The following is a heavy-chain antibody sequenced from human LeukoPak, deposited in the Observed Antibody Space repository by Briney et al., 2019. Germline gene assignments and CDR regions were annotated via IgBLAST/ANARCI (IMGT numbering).Heavy chain of an antibody. V-gene: IGHV3-11*01. CDR3: ARVLDGSNDC. J-gene: IGHJ4*02. D-gene: IGHD3-10*01. CDR2: ISSTATTI. Sequence: GGSLRLSCAAPGFTFSDYYMSWIRQAPGKGLEWVSYISSTATTIYYADSVKGRFTISRDNARNSLYLQMNSLSSEDTAVYYCARVLDGSNDCWGQGTLVTVSS. CDR1: GFTFSDYY.